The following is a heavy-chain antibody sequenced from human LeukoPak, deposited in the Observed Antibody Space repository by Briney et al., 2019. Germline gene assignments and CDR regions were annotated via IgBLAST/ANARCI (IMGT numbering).Heavy chain of an antibody. CDR2: ITAGNGNT. CDR3: ARDSARGYSYGYNAFDI. J-gene: IGHJ3*02. CDR1: GYNFRNYG. V-gene: IGHV1-18*01. Sequence: ASVKVSCKASGYNFRNYGIGWVRQAPRQGLEWTGWITAGNGNTNYAQKVQGRVTMTTDTSTSTAHMELRSLRSDDTAVYFCARDSARGYSYGYNAFDIWGQGTMVTVSS. D-gene: IGHD5-18*01.